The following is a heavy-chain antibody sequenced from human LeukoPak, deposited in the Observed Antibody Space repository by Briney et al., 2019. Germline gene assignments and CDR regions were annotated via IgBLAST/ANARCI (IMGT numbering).Heavy chain of an antibody. CDR2: ISAYNGKT. CDR3: ARDSPSRIFGVAISLDS. V-gene: IGHV1-18*01. CDR1: GYTFTSYG. D-gene: IGHD3-3*01. J-gene: IGHJ4*02. Sequence: ASVKVSCKASGYTFTSYGISWVRQAPGQGPEWMGWISAYNGKTNYAQKLQDRVTMTTDTSTSIAYLELRSLRSDDTAVYYCARDSPSRIFGVAISLDSWGQGTLVTVSS.